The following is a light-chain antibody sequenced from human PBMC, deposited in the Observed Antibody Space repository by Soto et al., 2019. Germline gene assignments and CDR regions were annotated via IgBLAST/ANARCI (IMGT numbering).Light chain of an antibody. CDR2: DAS. Sequence: EIVLTQSPATLSLSPGERDTRSCRASQSVSSYLAWYQQKPGQAPRLLIYDASNRATGIPARFSGSGSGTDFTLSISSLEPEDGADYDCQARSNWALTFGGGTKVEIK. V-gene: IGKV3-11*01. CDR1: QSVSSY. CDR3: QARSNWALT. J-gene: IGKJ4*01.